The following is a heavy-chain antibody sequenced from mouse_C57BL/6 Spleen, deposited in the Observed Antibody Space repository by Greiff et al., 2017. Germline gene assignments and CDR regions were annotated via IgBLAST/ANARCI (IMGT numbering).Heavy chain of an antibody. CDR2: INPYNGGT. CDR3: ARSPTVVATSNYFDY. Sequence: VQLQQSGPVLVKPGASVKMSCKASGYTFTDYYMNWVKQSHGKSLEWIGVINPYNGGTSYNQKFKGKATLTVDKSSSTAYMELNSLTSEDSAVYYCARSPTVVATSNYFDYWGQGTTLTVSS. CDR1: GYTFTDYY. V-gene: IGHV1-19*01. D-gene: IGHD1-1*01. J-gene: IGHJ2*01.